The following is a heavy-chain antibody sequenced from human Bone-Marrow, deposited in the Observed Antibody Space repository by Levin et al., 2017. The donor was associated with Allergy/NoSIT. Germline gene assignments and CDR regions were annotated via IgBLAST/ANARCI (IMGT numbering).Heavy chain of an antibody. CDR2: INPKNGGA. D-gene: IGHD1-26*01. J-gene: IGHJ6*02. CDR1: GYILTDYY. V-gene: IGHV1-2*06. CDR3: ARDKGGELLGHDYGMDV. Sequence: ASVKVSCRASGYILTDYYLHWVRQAPGQGLEYMGRINPKNGGAHSARKFLGRVTMTRDTSINTVYMQLSGLTFDDAAVYYCARDKGGELLGHDYGMDVWGQGTTVTVSS.